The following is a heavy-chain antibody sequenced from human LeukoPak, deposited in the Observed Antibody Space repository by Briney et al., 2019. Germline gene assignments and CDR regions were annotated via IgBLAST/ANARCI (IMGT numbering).Heavy chain of an antibody. J-gene: IGHJ4*02. CDR1: GGSISSAGYS. V-gene: IGHV4-30-2*01. CDR3: ARGQTLFDY. CDR2: IYHSGST. Sequence: KTSETLSLTCAVSGGSISSAGYSWSWIRQPPGKGLEWIGFIYHSGSTYYNPSLKSRVTISVDTSKNQFSLKLTSVTAADTAVYYCARGQTLFDYWGQGTLVTVSS.